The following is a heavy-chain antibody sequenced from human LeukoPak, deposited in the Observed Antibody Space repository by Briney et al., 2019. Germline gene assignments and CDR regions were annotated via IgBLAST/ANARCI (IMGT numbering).Heavy chain of an antibody. Sequence: GGSLRLSCAASGFTFSRHAMSWVRQAPGKGLEWVSGISGSADNTYNADSVKGRVTISRDNSKNTLYLQMNSLRAEDTAVYYCAKVGFSEMEWLLYSDHWGQGTLVTVSS. CDR3: AKVGFSEMEWLLYSDH. J-gene: IGHJ4*02. V-gene: IGHV3-23*01. CDR2: ISGSADNT. D-gene: IGHD3-3*01. CDR1: GFTFSRHA.